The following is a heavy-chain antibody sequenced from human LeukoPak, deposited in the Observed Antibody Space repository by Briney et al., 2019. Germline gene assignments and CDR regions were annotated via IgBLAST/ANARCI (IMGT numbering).Heavy chain of an antibody. V-gene: IGHV1-46*01. Sequence: GASVKVSCKASGYTFTGYYMHWVRQAPGQGLEWMGIINPSGGSTSYAQKFQGRVTMTRDTSTSTVYMELSSLRSEDTAVYYCARDRIAAAGTFHYYYYYGMDVWGQGTTVTVSS. D-gene: IGHD6-13*01. CDR2: INPSGGST. J-gene: IGHJ6*02. CDR3: ARDRIAAAGTFHYYYYYGMDV. CDR1: GYTFTGYY.